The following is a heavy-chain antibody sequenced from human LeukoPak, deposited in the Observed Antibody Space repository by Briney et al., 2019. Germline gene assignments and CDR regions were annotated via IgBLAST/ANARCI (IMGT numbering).Heavy chain of an antibody. V-gene: IGHV3-23*01. D-gene: IGHD6-6*01. J-gene: IGHJ3*02. Sequence: GGSLRLSCAASGFTFSSYAMSWVRQAPGKGLEWVSAISESGASTYYADSVKGRLTISRDNSKNTLYLQMNSLRAEDTAVYYCAKDWDSSSSDAFDIWGQGTMVTVSS. CDR2: ISESGAST. CDR1: GFTFSSYA. CDR3: AKDWDSSSSDAFDI.